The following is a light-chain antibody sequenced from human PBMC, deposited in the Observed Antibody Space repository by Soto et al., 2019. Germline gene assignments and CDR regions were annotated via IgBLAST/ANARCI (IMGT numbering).Light chain of an antibody. CDR3: QQYHRASIT. CDR1: QSISSW. J-gene: IGKJ5*01. V-gene: IGKV1-5*01. CDR2: DAS. Sequence: DIQLTQSPSFLSASVGARVTITCRASQSISSWLAWYQQKQGKAPKLLIYDASSLESGVPSRFSVSGSGTEFTLTISSPQPEDGATYDGQQYHRASITFGQGTRLEIK.